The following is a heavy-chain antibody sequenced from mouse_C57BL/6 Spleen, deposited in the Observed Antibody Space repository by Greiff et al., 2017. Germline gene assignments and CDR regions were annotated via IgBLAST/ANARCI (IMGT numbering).Heavy chain of an antibody. CDR3: ARRAGSSYGCDD. CDR2: INYDGSST. Sequence: EVKLVESEGGLVQPGSSMKLSCTASGFTFSDYYMAWVRQVPEKGLEWVANINYDGSSTYYLDSLKSRFIISRDNAKNILYLQMSSLKSEDTATYYCARRAGSSYGCDDWGQGTTLTVSS. J-gene: IGHJ2*01. D-gene: IGHD1-1*01. V-gene: IGHV5-16*01. CDR1: GFTFSDYY.